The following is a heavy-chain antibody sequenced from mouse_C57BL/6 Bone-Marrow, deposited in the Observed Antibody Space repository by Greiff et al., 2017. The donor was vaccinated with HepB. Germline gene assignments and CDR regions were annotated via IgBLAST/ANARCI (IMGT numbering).Heavy chain of an antibody. CDR1: GYTFTSYG. V-gene: IGHV1-81*01. Sequence: VKLMESGAELARPGASVKLSCKASGYTFTSYGISWVKQRTGQGLEWIGEIYPRSGTTYYNEKFKGKATLTADKSSSTAYMELRSLTSEYSAVYFCARSHYYGSSYVGWYFDVWGTGTTVTVSS. D-gene: IGHD1-1*01. J-gene: IGHJ1*03. CDR3: ARSHYYGSSYVGWYFDV. CDR2: IYPRSGTT.